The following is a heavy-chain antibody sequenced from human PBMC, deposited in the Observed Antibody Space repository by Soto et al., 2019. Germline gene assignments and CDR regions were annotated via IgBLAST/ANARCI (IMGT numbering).Heavy chain of an antibody. CDR2: IYYSGST. J-gene: IGHJ4*02. V-gene: IGHV4-31*03. CDR3: ARGYFNTVTTWKDRYYFDY. CDR1: GGSISSSSYF. D-gene: IGHD4-17*01. Sequence: SETLSLTCSASGGSISSSSYFWDWIRQPPGKGLEWIGYIYYSGSTYYNPSLKSRVTISVDTSKNQFSLKLSSVTAADTAVYYCARGYFNTVTTWKDRYYFDYWGQGTLVIVSS.